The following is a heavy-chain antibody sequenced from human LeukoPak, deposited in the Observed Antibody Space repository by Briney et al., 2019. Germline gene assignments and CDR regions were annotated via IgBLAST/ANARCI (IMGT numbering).Heavy chain of an antibody. CDR1: GYSFTSHY. V-gene: IGHV1-46*01. J-gene: IGHJ5*02. CDR2: TNPSGSST. D-gene: IGHD3-16*02. CDR3: ARDNSVGDIAWWFDP. Sequence: VASVKVSCKASGYSFTSHYMHWVRQAPGQGLEWMGLTNPSGSSTLYAQKFQGRVTMTRDMSTTTDYMELSSLRSEDTAVYYCARDNSVGDIAWWFDPWGQGTLVTVSS.